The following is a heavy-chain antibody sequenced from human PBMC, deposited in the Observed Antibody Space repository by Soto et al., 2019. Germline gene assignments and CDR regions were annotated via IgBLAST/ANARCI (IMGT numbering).Heavy chain of an antibody. CDR1: GFIFSTFD. CDR3: AIGAWLDF. V-gene: IGHV3-23*01. CDR2: IRGSDGTT. J-gene: IGHJ4*02. D-gene: IGHD3-16*01. Sequence: EVQLLDSGGGLVQTAGSLRLSCEASGFIFSTFDMSWVRQAPGKGLQCVSFIRGSDGTTYYADAVRCRFTISIHTSPNTLYLQINSPKADYTALCYCAIGAWLDFWGRGPLVTVSS.